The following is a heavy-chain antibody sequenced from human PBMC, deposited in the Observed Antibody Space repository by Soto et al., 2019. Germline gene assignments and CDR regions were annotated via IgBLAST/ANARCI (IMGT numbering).Heavy chain of an antibody. V-gene: IGHV3-21*04. CDR3: AKEDWFDP. Sequence: KPGGFLRLSCAASGFTFSSYSMNWVRQAPGKGLEWVSSISSSSSYTYYADSVKGRFTISRDNSKNTLYFQMNSLRAEDTAVYYCAKEDWFDPWGQGTLVTVSS. CDR2: ISSSSSYT. J-gene: IGHJ5*02. CDR1: GFTFSSYS.